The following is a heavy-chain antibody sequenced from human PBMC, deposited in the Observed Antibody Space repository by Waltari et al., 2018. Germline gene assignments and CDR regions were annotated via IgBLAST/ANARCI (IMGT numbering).Heavy chain of an antibody. Sequence: EVQLVESGGGLVQPGGSLRLSCAASGFTFSSHNMTWVRQAPGKGLEWVSYISSSSRTIYYADSVKGRFTISRDNAKNSLFLQMTSLGAEDTAVYYCARDRGGEQWPPGWFDPWGQGTLVTVSS. V-gene: IGHV3-48*01. CDR3: ARDRGGEQWPPGWFDP. J-gene: IGHJ5*02. D-gene: IGHD6-19*01. CDR2: ISSSSRTI. CDR1: GFTFSSHN.